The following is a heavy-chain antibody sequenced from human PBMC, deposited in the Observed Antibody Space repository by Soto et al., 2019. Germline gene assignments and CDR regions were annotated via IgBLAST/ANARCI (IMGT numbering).Heavy chain of an antibody. CDR1: GGSFTSNNW. CDR3: ASRDPGTSVDY. J-gene: IGHJ4*02. CDR2: IYRTGST. V-gene: IGHV4-4*02. D-gene: IGHD1-7*01. Sequence: SETLSLTCAVSGGSFTSNNWWTWVRQPPGQGLEWIGEIYRTGSTNYNTSLTSRVTISLDKSENQFSLKVTSLTAADTAVYYCASRDPGTSVDYWGQGTLVTVS.